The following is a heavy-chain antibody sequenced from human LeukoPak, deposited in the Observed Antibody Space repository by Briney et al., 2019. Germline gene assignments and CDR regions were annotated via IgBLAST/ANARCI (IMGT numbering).Heavy chain of an antibody. J-gene: IGHJ3*02. CDR3: ARGGDYHAFDI. CDR2: INPNSGGT. D-gene: IGHD4-17*01. V-gene: IGHV1-2*02. Sequence: ASVKVSFKASGYTFIGYYMYGVGQAPGQGLEWMGWINPNSGGTNYAQKFQGRVTMTRDTSISTAYMELSRLRSDDTAVYYCARGGDYHAFDIWGQGTMVTVSS. CDR1: GYTFIGYY.